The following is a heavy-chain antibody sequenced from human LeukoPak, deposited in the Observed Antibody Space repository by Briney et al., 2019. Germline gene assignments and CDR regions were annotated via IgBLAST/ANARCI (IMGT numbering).Heavy chain of an antibody. J-gene: IGHJ6*04. Sequence: GGSLRLSCAAFGFTFSSYEMNWVRQAPGKGLEWVSYISSSGSTIYYADSVKGRFTISRDNAKNSLYLQMNSLRAEDTAVYYCAELGITMIGGVWGKGTTVTVSS. CDR3: AELGITMIGGV. CDR2: ISSSGSTI. V-gene: IGHV3-48*03. D-gene: IGHD3-10*02. CDR1: GFTFSSYE.